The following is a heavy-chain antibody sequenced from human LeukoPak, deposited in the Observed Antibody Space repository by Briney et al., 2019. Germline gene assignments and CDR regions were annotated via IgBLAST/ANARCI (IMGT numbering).Heavy chain of an antibody. J-gene: IGHJ5*02. D-gene: IGHD6-13*01. CDR3: ARDRNQGYSSSWYLFDP. CDR1: GGTFSSYA. V-gene: IGHV1-69*05. Sequence: SVKVSCKASGGTFSSYAISSVRQAPGQGLERMGRIIPIFGTANYAQKFQGRVTITTDESTSTAYMELSSLRSEDTAVYYCARDRNQGYSSSWYLFDPWGQGTLVTVSS. CDR2: IIPIFGTA.